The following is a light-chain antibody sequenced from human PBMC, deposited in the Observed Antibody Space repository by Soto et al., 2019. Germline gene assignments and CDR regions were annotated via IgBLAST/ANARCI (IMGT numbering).Light chain of an antibody. J-gene: IGKJ1*01. CDR2: KAS. CDR1: QTINNC. CDR3: QQYNNYLRT. Sequence: DIQMTQSPSTLSASVGDRGTITYRASQTINNCLAWYQQKPGKAPKLLXYKASSFESGVPSRLRGSGSGTEFTLTTSSLQPDDFATYYCQQYNNYLRTFGQGTKVDIK. V-gene: IGKV1-5*03.